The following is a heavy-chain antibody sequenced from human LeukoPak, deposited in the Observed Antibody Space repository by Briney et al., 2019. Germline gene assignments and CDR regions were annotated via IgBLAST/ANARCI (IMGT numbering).Heavy chain of an antibody. Sequence: GGSLRLSCAASGFTFSSYWMHWVRQVPGKGLVWVSRINSDGSSTSYADSVKGRFTISRDNAKNTLYVQMNSLRAEDTAVYYCSTGPGHAFDIWGRGTMVTVSS. CDR3: STGPGHAFDI. CDR1: GFTFSSYW. D-gene: IGHD1-14*01. J-gene: IGHJ3*02. CDR2: INSDGSST. V-gene: IGHV3-74*01.